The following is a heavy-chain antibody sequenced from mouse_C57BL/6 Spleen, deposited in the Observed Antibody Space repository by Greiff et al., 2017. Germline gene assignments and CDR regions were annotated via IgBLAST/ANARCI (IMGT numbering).Heavy chain of an antibody. V-gene: IGHV5-17*01. CDR1: GFTFSDSG. J-gene: IGHJ4*01. CDR3: ARTLYGSYARDY. CDR2: ISSGSSTI. Sequence: EVQVVESGGGLVKPGGSLKLSCAASGFTFSDSGMHWVRQAPEKGLEWVAYISSGSSTIYSADTVTGRFTISRDNAKNTLFLQMTSLRSEDTAMYYCARTLYGSYARDYWGQGTSVTVSS. D-gene: IGHD1-1*01.